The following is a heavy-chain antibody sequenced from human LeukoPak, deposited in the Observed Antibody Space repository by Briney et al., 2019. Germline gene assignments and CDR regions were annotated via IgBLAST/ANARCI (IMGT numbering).Heavy chain of an antibody. CDR2: IYYSGST. CDR3: ARRVKELLNYYYYYYMDV. D-gene: IGHD1-26*01. CDR1: GGSISSYY. V-gene: IGHV4-59*12. Sequence: SKTLSLTCTVSGGSISSYYWSWIRQPPGKGLEWIGYIYYSGSTNYNPSLKSRVTISVDTSKNQFSLKLSSVTAADTAVYYCARRVKELLNYYYYYYMDVWGKGTTVTISS. J-gene: IGHJ6*03.